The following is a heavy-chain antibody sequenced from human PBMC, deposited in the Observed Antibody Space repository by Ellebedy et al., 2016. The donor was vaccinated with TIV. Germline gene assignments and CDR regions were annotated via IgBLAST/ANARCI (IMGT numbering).Heavy chain of an antibody. CDR2: IKQDGSEK. CDR1: GFTFSRYS. J-gene: IGHJ3*02. Sequence: GGSLRLXCAASGFTFSRYSMSWVRQAPGKGLEWVANIKQDGSEKYYVDSVKGRFTISRDNAKNSLYLQMNSLRAEDTAVYYCARDQGFGGVIVIWSAFDIWGQGTMVTVSS. D-gene: IGHD3-16*02. CDR3: ARDQGFGGVIVIWSAFDI. V-gene: IGHV3-7*01.